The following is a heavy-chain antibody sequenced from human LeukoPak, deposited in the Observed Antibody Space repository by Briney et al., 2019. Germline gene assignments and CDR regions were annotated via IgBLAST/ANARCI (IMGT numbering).Heavy chain of an antibody. CDR2: INHSGST. D-gene: IGHD3-10*01. CDR3: ARRVYYYGSGSYYNVGRKISYFDY. Sequence: SETLSLTCAVYGGSFSGYYWSWIRQPPGKGLEWIGEINHSGSTNYNPSLKSRVTISVDTSKNQFSLKLSSVTAADTVVYYCARRVYYYGSGSYYNVGRKISYFDYWGQGTLVTVSS. J-gene: IGHJ4*02. V-gene: IGHV4-34*01. CDR1: GGSFSGYY.